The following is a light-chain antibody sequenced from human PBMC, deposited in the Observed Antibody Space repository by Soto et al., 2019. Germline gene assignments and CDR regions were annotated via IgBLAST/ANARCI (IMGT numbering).Light chain of an antibody. CDR2: DVT. J-gene: IGLJ2*01. CDR3: CSYAAGDSFK. V-gene: IGLV2-11*01. CDR1: SSDVGSYNY. Sequence: QSALTQPRSVSGSPGQSVTISCTGTSSDVGSYNYVSWHQQHPGKAPKLVIYDVTQRPSGVPDRFSASKSGITASLTISGLQAEDEADYYCCSYAAGDSFKFGGGTNLTVL.